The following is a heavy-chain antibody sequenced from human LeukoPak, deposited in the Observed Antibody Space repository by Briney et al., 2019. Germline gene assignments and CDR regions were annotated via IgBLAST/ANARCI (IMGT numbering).Heavy chain of an antibody. J-gene: IGHJ4*02. V-gene: IGHV4-59*01. CDR1: GGSMSTYY. CDR3: AGMRITTPTVRTLDY. CDR2: IYYTGST. D-gene: IGHD1-14*01. Sequence: SETLSLTCTVSGGSMSTYYWTWIRQPPGKGLEWIGFIYYTGSTNYNPSLKSRVTISVDTSKNQFSLKLSSVTAADTAVYYCAGMRITTPTVRTLDYWGQGTLVTVPS.